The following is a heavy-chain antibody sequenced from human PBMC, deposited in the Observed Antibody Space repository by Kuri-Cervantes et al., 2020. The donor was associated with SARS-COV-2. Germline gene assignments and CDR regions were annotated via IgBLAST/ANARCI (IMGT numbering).Heavy chain of an antibody. CDR2: ISSSSSTI. J-gene: IGHJ4*02. V-gene: IGHV3-48*01. D-gene: IGHD4-23*01. CDR1: GFTFSSYS. CDR3: ATPAPEYGGNSGGWVF. Sequence: LSLTCAASGFTFSSYSMNWVRQAPGKGLEWVSYISSSSSTIYYADSVKGRFTISRDKAKNSLYLQMNSLRAEDTAVYYCATPAPEYGGNSGGWVFWGQGTLVTVSS.